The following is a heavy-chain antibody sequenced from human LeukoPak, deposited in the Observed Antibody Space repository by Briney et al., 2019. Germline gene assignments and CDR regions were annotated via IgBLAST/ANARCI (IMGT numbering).Heavy chain of an antibody. Sequence: PSETLSLTCTVSGGSISSYYWSWIRQPPGKGLEWIGYICYSGSTNYNPSLKSRVTISVDTSKNQFSLKLSSVTAADTAVYYCARLDSSGYYCDYWGQGTLVTVSS. CDR1: GGSISSYY. CDR3: ARLDSSGYYCDY. J-gene: IGHJ4*02. D-gene: IGHD3-22*01. V-gene: IGHV4-59*08. CDR2: ICYSGST.